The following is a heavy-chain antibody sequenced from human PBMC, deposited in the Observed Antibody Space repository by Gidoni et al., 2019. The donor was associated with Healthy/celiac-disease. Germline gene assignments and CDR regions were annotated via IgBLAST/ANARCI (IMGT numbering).Heavy chain of an antibody. V-gene: IGHV3-48*04. CDR2: ISSSSSTI. J-gene: IGHJ4*02. CDR1: GFTFSSYS. D-gene: IGHD3-22*01. CDR3: ARGEYYYDSSGYYDQTLFDY. Sequence: EVQLVESGGGLVQPGGSLRLSCAASGFTFSSYSMNWVRQAPGKGLELVSYISSSSSTIYYADSVKGRFTISRDNAKNSLYLQMNSLRAEDTAVYYCARGEYYYDSSGYYDQTLFDYWGQGTLVTVSS.